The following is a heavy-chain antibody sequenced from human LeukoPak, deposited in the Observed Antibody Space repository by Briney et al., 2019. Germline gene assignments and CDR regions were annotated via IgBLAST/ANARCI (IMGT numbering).Heavy chain of an antibody. CDR1: AFSLNAYN. V-gene: IGHV3-69-1*02. CDR3: VRDRGTYRPIDY. Sequence: GGSLRLSCAASAFSLNAYNMNWVRQAPGKGLEWVSSISYYADSVKGRFTISRDNAQNSLYLQMNSLRAEDTAIYYCVRDRGTYRPIDYWGQGTLATVSS. D-gene: IGHD1-26*01. J-gene: IGHJ4*02. CDR2: IS.